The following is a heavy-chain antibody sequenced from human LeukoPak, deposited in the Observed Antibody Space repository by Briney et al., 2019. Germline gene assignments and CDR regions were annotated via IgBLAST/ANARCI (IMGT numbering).Heavy chain of an antibody. V-gene: IGHV3-23*01. CDR2: ISGSGGST. J-gene: IGHJ4*02. CDR3: AKAPLYYDFWSGYYPSYYFDY. CDR1: GFTFSSYA. D-gene: IGHD3-3*01. Sequence: GGSLRLSCAASGFTFSSYAMSWVRQAPGKGLEWVSAISGSGGSTYYADSVKGRFTISRDNSKNTLYLQMNSLRAEDTAVYYCAKAPLYYDFWSGYYPSYYFDYWGQGTLVTVSS.